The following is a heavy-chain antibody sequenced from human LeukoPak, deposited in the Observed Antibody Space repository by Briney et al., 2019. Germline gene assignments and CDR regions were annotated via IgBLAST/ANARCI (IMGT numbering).Heavy chain of an antibody. Sequence: GESLKASFKGSGYSFTSYWIGWVRQMPGKGLEWRGIIYPGDSDTRYSPSFQGQVTISADKSISTAYLQWSSLKASDTAMYYCARHRGSFSSSWYFDYWGQGTLVTVSS. CDR1: GYSFTSYW. D-gene: IGHD6-13*01. CDR3: ARHRGSFSSSWYFDY. CDR2: IYPGDSDT. V-gene: IGHV5-51*01. J-gene: IGHJ4*02.